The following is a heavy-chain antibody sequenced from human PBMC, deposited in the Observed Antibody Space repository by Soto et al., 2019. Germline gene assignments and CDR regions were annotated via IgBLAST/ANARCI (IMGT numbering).Heavy chain of an antibody. CDR2: IYYSGST. J-gene: IGHJ4*02. CDR1: GGSVSSGSYY. V-gene: IGHV4-61*01. CDR3: AREGTYNWNDRAFDY. D-gene: IGHD1-20*01. Sequence: WETLSLTCTVSGGSVSSGSYYWSWIRQPPGKGLEWIGYIYYSGSTNYNPSLKSRVTISVDTSKNQFSLKLSSVTAADTAVYYCAREGTYNWNDRAFDYWGQGTQVTVSS.